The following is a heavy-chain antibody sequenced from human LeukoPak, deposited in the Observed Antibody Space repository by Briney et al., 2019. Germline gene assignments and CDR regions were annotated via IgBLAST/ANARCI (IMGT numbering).Heavy chain of an antibody. V-gene: IGHV1-8*01. CDR2: MNPNSGNT. J-gene: IGHJ5*02. D-gene: IGHD2-15*01. CDR1: GYTFTSYD. CDR3: GRALGYCSGGSCYPSGS. Sequence: ASVKVSCKASGYTFTSYDINWVRQATGQGLEWMGWMNPNSGNTGYAQKFQGRVTMTRNTSISTAYMELSSLRSEDTAVYYCGRALGYCSGGSCYPSGSWGQGTLVTVSS.